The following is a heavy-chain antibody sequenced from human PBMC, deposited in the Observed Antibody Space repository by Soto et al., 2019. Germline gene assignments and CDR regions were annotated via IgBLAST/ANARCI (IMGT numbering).Heavy chain of an antibody. CDR2: IYYSGST. CDR3: ARPGPSPAAISLRDYGMDV. CDR1: GGSISSSSYY. Sequence: KSSETLSLTCTVSGGSISSSSYYWGWIRQPPGKGLEWIGSIYYSGSTYYNPSLKSRVTISVDTSKNQFSLKLSSVTAADTAVYYCARPGPSPAAISLRDYGMDVWGQGTTVTVSS. V-gene: IGHV4-39*01. J-gene: IGHJ6*02. D-gene: IGHD2-2*02.